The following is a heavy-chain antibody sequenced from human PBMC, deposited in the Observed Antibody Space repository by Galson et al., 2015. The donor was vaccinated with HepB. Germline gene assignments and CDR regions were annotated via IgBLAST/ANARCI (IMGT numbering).Heavy chain of an antibody. J-gene: IGHJ3*02. CDR1: GFTFSSYA. V-gene: IGHV3-30*04. CDR2: ISYDGSNK. CDR3: AREGDQQLWGRDAFDI. D-gene: IGHD6-13*01. Sequence: SLRLSCAASGFTFSSYAMHWVRQAPGKGLEWVAVISYDGSNKYYADSVKGRFTISRDNSKNTLYLQMNSLRAEDTAVYYCAREGDQQLWGRDAFDIWGQGTMVTVSS.